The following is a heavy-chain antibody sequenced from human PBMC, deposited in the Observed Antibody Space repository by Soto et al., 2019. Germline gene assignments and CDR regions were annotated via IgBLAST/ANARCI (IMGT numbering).Heavy chain of an antibody. J-gene: IGHJ4*02. D-gene: IGHD6-13*01. V-gene: IGHV4-39*01. CDR1: GGSISSSSYY. Sequence: PSETLSLTCTVSGGSISSSSYYWGWIRQPPGKGLEWIGSIYYSGSTYYNPSLKSRVTISVDTSKNQFSLKLSSVTAADTAVYYCARRGGKGSSWYAGLFDYWGQGTLVTSPQ. CDR2: IYYSGST. CDR3: ARRGGKGSSWYAGLFDY.